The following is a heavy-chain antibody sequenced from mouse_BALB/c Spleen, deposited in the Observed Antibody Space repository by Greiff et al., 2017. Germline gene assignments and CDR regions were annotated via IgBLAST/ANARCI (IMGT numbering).Heavy chain of an antibody. J-gene: IGHJ2*01. D-gene: IGHD1-1*02. CDR2: ISYSGST. CDR1: GYSITSDYA. V-gene: IGHV3-2*02. CDR3: ARGRGGIDY. Sequence: EVQLQQSGPGLVKPSQSLSLTCTVTGYSITSDYAWNWIRQFPGNKLEWMGYISYSGSTSYNPSLKSRISITRDTSKNQFFLQLNSVTTEDTATYYCARGRGGIDYWGQGTTLTVSS.